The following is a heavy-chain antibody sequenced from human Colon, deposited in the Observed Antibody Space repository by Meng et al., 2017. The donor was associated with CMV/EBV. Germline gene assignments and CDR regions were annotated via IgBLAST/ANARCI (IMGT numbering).Heavy chain of an antibody. J-gene: IGHJ4*02. CDR3: ATDHLWGMPN. V-gene: IGHV3-30*02. Sequence: VQLVESGGGVVQPGVSLRLACVTSGFIFSHYSRQWVRQSPGKGLEWVAHIRFDGSQQFYVQSVKGRFTVSRHDPKNTLYLQMNDLRPEDTGVYYCATDHLWGMPNWGRGTLVTASS. D-gene: IGHD3-3*02. CDR1: GFIFSHYS. CDR2: IRFDGSQQ.